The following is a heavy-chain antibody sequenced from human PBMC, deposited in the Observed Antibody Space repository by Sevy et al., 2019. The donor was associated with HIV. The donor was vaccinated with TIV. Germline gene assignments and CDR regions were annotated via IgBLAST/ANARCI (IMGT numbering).Heavy chain of an antibody. V-gene: IGHV1-8*01. CDR2: VIPNSGQT. CDR3: AALVSCGGGCYYLHY. Sequence: ASVKVSCKASGDTFTDYEINWVRQASGQGLEWMGWVIPNSGQTAYAQKFQGRVTMTTSASTGTAYMELGGLRSEDTAIYYCAALVSCGGGCYYLHYWGQGTLVTVSS. J-gene: IGHJ4*02. D-gene: IGHD2-21*02. CDR1: GDTFTDYE.